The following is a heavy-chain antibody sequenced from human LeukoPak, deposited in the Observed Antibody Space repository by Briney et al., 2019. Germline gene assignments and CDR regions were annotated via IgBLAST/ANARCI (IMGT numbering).Heavy chain of an antibody. CDR2: IWYDGSNK. D-gene: IGHD3-16*02. V-gene: IGHV3-33*06. J-gene: IGHJ4*02. CDR3: AKEWARLRLGELSSFDY. Sequence: GGSLRLSCAASGFTFSSYGMHWVRQAPGKGLEWVAVIWYDGSNKYYADSVKGRSTISRDNSKNTLYLQMNSLRAEDTAVYYCAKEWARLRLGELSSFDYWGQGTLVTVSS. CDR1: GFTFSSYG.